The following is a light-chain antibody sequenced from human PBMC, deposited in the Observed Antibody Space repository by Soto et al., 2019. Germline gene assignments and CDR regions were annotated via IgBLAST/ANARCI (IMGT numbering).Light chain of an antibody. J-gene: IGLJ3*02. CDR1: SSDVGSYNL. Sequence: QSALTQPASVSGSPGQSITISCTGTSSDVGSYNLVSWYQQHPGKAPKVLIYEDSERPSGVSDHFSASKSGNTASLTISGLQADDEADYYCCSYAGSSTLLFGGGTKVTVL. V-gene: IGLV2-23*01. CDR3: CSYAGSSTLL. CDR2: EDS.